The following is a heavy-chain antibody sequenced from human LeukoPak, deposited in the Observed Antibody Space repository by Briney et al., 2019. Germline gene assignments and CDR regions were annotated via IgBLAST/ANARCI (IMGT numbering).Heavy chain of an antibody. CDR1: GGSFSGYY. V-gene: IGHV4-34*01. CDR3: ARHERPIGLDY. D-gene: IGHD3-16*01. J-gene: IGHJ4*02. CDR2: INHSGST. Sequence: KASETLSLTCAVYGGSFSGYYWSWIRQPPGKGLEWIGEINHSGSTNYNPSLKSRVTISVDMSKNQFSLKLSSVTAADTAVYYCARHERPIGLDYWGQGTLVTVSS.